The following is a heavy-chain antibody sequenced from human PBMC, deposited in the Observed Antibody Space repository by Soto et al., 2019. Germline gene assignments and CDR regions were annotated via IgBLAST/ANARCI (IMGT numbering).Heavy chain of an antibody. Sequence: SETLSLTCTVSGGSISSYYWSWIRQPAGKGLELIGRIYGSGSASYNPSLKSRVTMSLDTSKDQFSLKLSSVTAADTALYYCARDYFGSASSDWGQGTTVTVSS. J-gene: IGHJ6*02. CDR1: GGSISSYY. CDR3: ARDYFGSASSD. CDR2: IYGSGSA. V-gene: IGHV4-4*07. D-gene: IGHD3-10*01.